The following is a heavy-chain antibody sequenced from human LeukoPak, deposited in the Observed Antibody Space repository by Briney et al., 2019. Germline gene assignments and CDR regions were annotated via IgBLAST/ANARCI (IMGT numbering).Heavy chain of an antibody. CDR3: ARGSTAVAGTTYSYYYMDV. D-gene: IGHD6-19*01. Sequence: GGSLRLSCAASGCTFSSDAMHWGRHAPGEGREGVAFISYDGSNKYYADSVKGRFTISRDNSKNTLSLQMDRLRAEDTAVYYCARGSTAVAGTTYSYYYMDVWGKGTTVTVSS. CDR2: ISYDGSNK. V-gene: IGHV3-30*07. J-gene: IGHJ6*03. CDR1: GCTFSSDA.